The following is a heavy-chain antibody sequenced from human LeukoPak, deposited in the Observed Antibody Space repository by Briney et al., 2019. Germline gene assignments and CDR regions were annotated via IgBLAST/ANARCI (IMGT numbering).Heavy chain of an antibody. D-gene: IGHD4-17*01. J-gene: IGHJ4*02. Sequence: GSLRLSCAASGFPFSSYGMHWVRQAPGKGLEWVAVIWYDGSNKYYADSVKGRFTISRDNSKNTLYLQMNSLRAEDTAVYYCARDAGDFYYFDYWGQGTLVTVSS. V-gene: IGHV3-33*01. CDR1: GFPFSSYG. CDR3: ARDAGDFYYFDY. CDR2: IWYDGSNK.